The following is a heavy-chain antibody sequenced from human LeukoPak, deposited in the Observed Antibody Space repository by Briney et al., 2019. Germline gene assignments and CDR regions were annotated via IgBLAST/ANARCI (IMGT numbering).Heavy chain of an antibody. Sequence: SQTLSLTCAISGDSVSGSPAVWNWIRQSPSRGLEWLGRAYYRSKWYIDYAVSVKGRITITPDTSKNQFSLQLNSVTPEDTAVYYCARGAVRGGTNFDYRGQGPLVTVSS. D-gene: IGHD3-10*01. CDR1: GDSVSGSPAV. J-gene: IGHJ4*02. CDR2: AYYRSKWYI. V-gene: IGHV6-1*01. CDR3: ARGAVRGGTNFDY.